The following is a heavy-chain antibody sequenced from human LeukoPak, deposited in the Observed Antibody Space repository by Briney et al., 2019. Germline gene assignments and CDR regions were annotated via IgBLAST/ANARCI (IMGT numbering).Heavy chain of an antibody. CDR1: GYTFTSYG. J-gene: IGHJ6*03. CDR2: ISAFNGNT. CDR3: ARVPITIFGVVITTYYYMDV. V-gene: IGHV1-18*01. Sequence: ASVKVSCKASGYTFTSYGISWVRQAPGQGLEWMGWISAFNGNTNYAQKLQGRVTMTTDTSTSTAYMELRSLRSDDTAVYYCARVPITIFGVVITTYYYMDVWGKGTTVTVSS. D-gene: IGHD3-3*01.